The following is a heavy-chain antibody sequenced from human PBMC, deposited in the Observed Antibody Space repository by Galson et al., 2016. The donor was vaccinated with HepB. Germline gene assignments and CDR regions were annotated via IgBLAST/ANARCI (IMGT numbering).Heavy chain of an antibody. CDR2: ISWNSGRI. J-gene: IGHJ6*02. D-gene: IGHD2-15*01. CDR3: AKDRDNLNYYQLYGMDV. Sequence: SLRLSCAASGFTFDDYAMSWVRQTPGKGLEWVSSISWNSGRIDYADSEKGRFTIFRDNAKNSLHLQMNSLKTEDTALYYCAKDRDNLNYYQLYGMDVWCPGTTVTVSS. V-gene: IGHV3-9*01. CDR1: GFTFDDYA.